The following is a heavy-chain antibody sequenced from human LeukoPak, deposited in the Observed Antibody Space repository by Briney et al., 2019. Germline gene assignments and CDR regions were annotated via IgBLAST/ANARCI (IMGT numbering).Heavy chain of an antibody. CDR3: ARGGGVVVAPDAFDI. CDR1: GFTFSSYG. J-gene: IGHJ3*02. Sequence: GRSLRLSCAAPGFTFSSYGMHWVRQAPGKGLEWVAVIWYDGSNKYYADSVKGRFTISRDNSKNTLYLRMNSLRAEDTAVYYCARGGGVVVAPDAFDIWGQGTMVTVSS. V-gene: IGHV3-33*01. CDR2: IWYDGSNK. D-gene: IGHD3-22*01.